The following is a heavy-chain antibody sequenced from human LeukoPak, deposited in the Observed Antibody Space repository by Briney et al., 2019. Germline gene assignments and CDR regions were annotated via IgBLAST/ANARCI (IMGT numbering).Heavy chain of an antibody. CDR3: ARGGSGSYSLNY. CDR1: GYTFTSYD. D-gene: IGHD1-26*01. J-gene: IGHJ4*02. CDR2: MNPNSGNT. Sequence: ASVRVSCKASGYTFTSYDINWVRQAPGQGLEWMGWMNPNSGNTGYAQKFQGRVTMTRNTSISTAYMELSSLRSEDTAVYYCARGGSGSYSLNYWGQGTLVTVSS. V-gene: IGHV1-8*01.